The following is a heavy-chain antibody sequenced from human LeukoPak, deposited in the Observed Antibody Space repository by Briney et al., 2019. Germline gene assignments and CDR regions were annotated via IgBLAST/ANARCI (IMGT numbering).Heavy chain of an antibody. D-gene: IGHD1-1*01. CDR3: ARHMGLGYTYFYPYFDY. J-gene: IGHJ4*01. Sequence: SETLSLTCTVSGGSISSYYWSWIRQPPGKGLEWIGYIYYSGSTNYNPSLESRVTISVDTSKNQFSLKLSSVTAADTAVYYCARHMGLGYTYFYPYFDYWGQGTLVTVSS. V-gene: IGHV4-59*08. CDR1: GGSISSYY. CDR2: IYYSGST.